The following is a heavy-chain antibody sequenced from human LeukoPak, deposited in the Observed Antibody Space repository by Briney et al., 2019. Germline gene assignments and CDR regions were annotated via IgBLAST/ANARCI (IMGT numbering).Heavy chain of an antibody. CDR3: AREYYYDSSGYYPDDAFDI. D-gene: IGHD3-22*01. V-gene: IGHV1-46*01. J-gene: IGHJ3*02. Sequence: GASVKVSCKASGYTFTSYYMHWVRQALGQGLEWMGIINPSGGSTSYAQKFQGRVTMTRDTSTSTVYMELSSLRSEDTAVYYCAREYYYDSSGYYPDDAFDIWGQGTMVTVSS. CDR1: GYTFTSYY. CDR2: INPSGGST.